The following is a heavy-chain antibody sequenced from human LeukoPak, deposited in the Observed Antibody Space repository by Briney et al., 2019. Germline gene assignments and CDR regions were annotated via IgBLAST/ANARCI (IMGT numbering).Heavy chain of an antibody. CDR2: ISAYNGNT. CDR3: ARDPGTVWFDP. V-gene: IGHV1-18*01. J-gene: IGHJ5*02. D-gene: IGHD1-1*01. Sequence: VASVKVSCKASGGTFSSYAISWVRQAPGQGLEWMGWISAYNGNTNYAQKLQGRVTMTTDTSTSTAYMELRSLRSDDTAVYYCARDPGTVWFDPWGQGTLVTVSS. CDR1: GGTFSSYA.